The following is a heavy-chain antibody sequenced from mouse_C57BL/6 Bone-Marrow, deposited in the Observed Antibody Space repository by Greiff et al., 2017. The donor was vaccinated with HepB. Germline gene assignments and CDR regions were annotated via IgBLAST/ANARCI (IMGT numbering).Heavy chain of an antibody. CDR3: ASELGRAWFAY. CDR1: GYSITSGYD. J-gene: IGHJ3*01. CDR2: ISYSGST. Sequence: EVQLVESGPGMVKPSQSLSLTCTVTGYSITSGYDWHWIRHFPGNKLEWMGYISYSGSTNYNPSLKSRISITHDTSKNHFFLKLNSVTTEDTATYYCASELGRAWFAYWGQGTLVTVSA. D-gene: IGHD4-1*01. V-gene: IGHV3-1*01.